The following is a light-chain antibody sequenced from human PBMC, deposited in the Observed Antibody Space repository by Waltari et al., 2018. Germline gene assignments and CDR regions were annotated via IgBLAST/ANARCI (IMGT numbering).Light chain of an antibody. V-gene: IGLV2-14*03. CDR3: SSYTSSTTLLLI. CDR1: SSDVGGYNY. CDR2: DVS. Sequence: QSALTQPASVSGSPGQSITISCTGTSSDVGGYNYVSWYQKHPGKAPKLLIYDVSNRPSGVFNRFSASKSGNTASLIISGLQAEDEADYYCSSYTSSTTLLLIFGGGTKLTVL. J-gene: IGLJ2*01.